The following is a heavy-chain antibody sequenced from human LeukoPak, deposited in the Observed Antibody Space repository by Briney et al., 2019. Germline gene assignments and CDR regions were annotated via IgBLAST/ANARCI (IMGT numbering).Heavy chain of an antibody. CDR2: INAGNGHT. D-gene: IGHD2-21*01. CDR1: GYTFINYA. CDR3: ARGIWGARKVDYCLDS. Sequence: ASVKVSCKASGYTFINYAIHWVRQAPGQRFEWMGWINAGNGHTKYSQNFQGRVTITRDSSASTVYMELSSLTSEDTAVYYCARGIWGARKVDYCLDSWGQGTMVTVSS. J-gene: IGHJ4*02. V-gene: IGHV1-3*01.